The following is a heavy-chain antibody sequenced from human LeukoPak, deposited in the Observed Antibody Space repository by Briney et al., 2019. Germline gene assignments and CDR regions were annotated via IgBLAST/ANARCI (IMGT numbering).Heavy chain of an antibody. CDR1: GYTFTGYY. J-gene: IGHJ4*02. CDR3: ARDLMIVVVFDY. V-gene: IGHV1-2*02. D-gene: IGHD3-22*01. Sequence: ASVKVSCKASGYTFTGYYMHWVRQAPGQGREWMGWINPNSGGTNYAQKFQGRVTMTRDTSISTAYMELSRLRSDDTAVYYCARDLMIVVVFDYWGQGTLVTVSS. CDR2: INPNSGGT.